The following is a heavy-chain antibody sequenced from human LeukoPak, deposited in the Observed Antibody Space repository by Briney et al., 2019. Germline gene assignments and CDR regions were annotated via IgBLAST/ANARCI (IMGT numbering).Heavy chain of an antibody. Sequence: GGSLRLSCAASGFTFSRHWMCWVRQAPGKGLVWVSRVDSDETDITYADSVKGPFTIPRDNAKDTLYLQMNSLRSDDTAVYYCGRGYSTTPPDYWGQGTLVTASS. CDR1: GFTFSRHW. J-gene: IGHJ4*02. V-gene: IGHV3-74*01. D-gene: IGHD2-15*01. CDR3: GRGYSTTPPDY. CDR2: VDSDETDI.